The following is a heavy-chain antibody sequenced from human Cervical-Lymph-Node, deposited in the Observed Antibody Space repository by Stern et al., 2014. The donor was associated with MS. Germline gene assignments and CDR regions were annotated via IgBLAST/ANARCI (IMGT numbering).Heavy chain of an antibody. Sequence: VQLVESGAEVKKPGASGKVSCKAAGYTFTSYYMKWVRQAHGQGLEGQGIINPCSGSTSYAQKFQGRVTMTRATSPSTVYMELSSLRSEDTAVYYCARDGGLQTVHWYFDLWGRGTLVTVSS. D-gene: IGHD4-17*01. CDR2: INPCSGST. J-gene: IGHJ2*01. CDR1: GYTFTSYY. CDR3: ARDGGLQTVHWYFDL. V-gene: IGHV1-46*01.